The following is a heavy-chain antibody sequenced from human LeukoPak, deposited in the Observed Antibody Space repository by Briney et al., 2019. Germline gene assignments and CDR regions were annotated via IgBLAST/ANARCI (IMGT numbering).Heavy chain of an antibody. D-gene: IGHD3-10*01. CDR2: ISAYNGNT. CDR1: GYTFTSYG. Sequence: GASVKVSCKASGYTFTSYGISWVRQAPGQGLEWMGWISAYNGNTNYAQKLQGRVTMTTDTSTDTAYMELSSLRSEDTAVYYCATDRGRVGSFDYWGQGTLVTVSS. CDR3: ATDRGRVGSFDY. J-gene: IGHJ4*02. V-gene: IGHV1-18*01.